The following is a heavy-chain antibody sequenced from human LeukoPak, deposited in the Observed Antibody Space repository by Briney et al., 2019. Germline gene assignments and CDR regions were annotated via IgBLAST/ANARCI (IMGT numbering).Heavy chain of an antibody. V-gene: IGHV3-53*01. CDR3: AKDLNSTYNYDSSGYKDAFDI. CDR2: IHSGDST. Sequence: GGSLRLSCAASGFTVGSNYMSWVRQAPGKGLEWVSGIHSGDSTYYADSVKGRITISRDNSKNMLYLQMNSLRAEDTAVYYCAKDLNSTYNYDSSGYKDAFDIWGQGTMVTVPS. D-gene: IGHD3-22*01. CDR1: GFTVGSNY. J-gene: IGHJ3*02.